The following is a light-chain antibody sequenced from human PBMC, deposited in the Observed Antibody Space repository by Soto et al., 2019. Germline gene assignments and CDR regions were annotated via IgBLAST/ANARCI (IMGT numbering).Light chain of an antibody. Sequence: GDRVTITCRASQTISSWLAWYQQKPGKAPKLLIYDASNLESGIPSRFSGSGSGTEFTLTISSLQPDDFATYYCQQYDTYSWTFGQGTKVDI. CDR1: QTISSW. J-gene: IGKJ1*01. CDR2: DAS. V-gene: IGKV1-5*01. CDR3: QQYDTYSWT.